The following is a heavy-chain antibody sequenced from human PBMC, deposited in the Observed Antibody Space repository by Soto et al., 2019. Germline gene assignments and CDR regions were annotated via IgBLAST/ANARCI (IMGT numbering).Heavy chain of an antibody. CDR2: INAGNGNT. D-gene: IGHD6-19*01. J-gene: IGHJ6*02. CDR3: ARIAVAGTNGYYYYGMDV. CDR1: GYTFTSYA. V-gene: IGHV1-3*01. Sequence: ASVKVSCKASGYTFTSYAMHWVRQAPGQRLEWMGWINAGNGNTKYSQKFRGRVTITRDTSASTAYMELSSLRSEDTAVYYCARIAVAGTNGYYYYGMDVWGQGTTVTVSS.